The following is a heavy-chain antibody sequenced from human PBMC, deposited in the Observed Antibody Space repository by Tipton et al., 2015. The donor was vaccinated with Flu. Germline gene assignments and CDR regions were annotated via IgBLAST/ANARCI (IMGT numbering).Heavy chain of an antibody. CDR2: ISTSGST. CDR1: GGSISSGSYF. D-gene: IGHD5/OR15-5a*01. Sequence: TLSLTCTVSGGSISSGSYFWGWIRQPAGEGLEWIEHISTSGSTNYNPSLKSRLTLSVDTSKNQFSLRLTSVTATDTALYYCARHERGVSTFPWGQGTLVTVSS. J-gene: IGHJ5*02. CDR3: ARHERGVSTFP. V-gene: IGHV4-61*09.